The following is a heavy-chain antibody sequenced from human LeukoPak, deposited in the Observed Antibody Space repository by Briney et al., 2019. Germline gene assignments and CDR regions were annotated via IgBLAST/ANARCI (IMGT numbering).Heavy chain of an antibody. J-gene: IGHJ4*02. D-gene: IGHD6-19*01. CDR3: AKDPYSSGWYRFGY. Sequence: GGSLRLSCAASGFTFDDYGMSWVRQAPGKGLEWVSGINWNGGSTGYADSVKGRFTISRDNAKNSLYLQMNSLRAEDTAVYYCAKDPYSSGWYRFGYWGQGTLVTVSS. CDR2: INWNGGST. V-gene: IGHV3-20*04. CDR1: GFTFDDYG.